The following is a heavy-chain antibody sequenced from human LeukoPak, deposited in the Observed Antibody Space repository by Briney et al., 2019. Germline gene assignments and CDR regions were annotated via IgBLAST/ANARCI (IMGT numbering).Heavy chain of an antibody. D-gene: IGHD2-21*02. CDR2: IHYGGTT. CDR1: GGSIGSGYY. CDR3: TRDIGDFVSDF. J-gene: IGHJ4*02. Sequence: SETLSLTCTVSGGSIGSGYYWAWIRQPPGKGLEWIGSIHYGGTTHYNPSLQSRVTISADTSKNQFALDLRSVTAADTAVYYCTRDIGDFVSDFWGQGTLVTVSS. V-gene: IGHV4-39*02.